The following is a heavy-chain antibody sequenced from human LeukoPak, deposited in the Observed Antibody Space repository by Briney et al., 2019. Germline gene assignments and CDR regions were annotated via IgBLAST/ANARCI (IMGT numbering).Heavy chain of an antibody. V-gene: IGHV3-11*01. D-gene: IGHD3-10*01. Sequence: GGSLRLSCAASGFTFSVYYMNWIRQAPGKGLEWVSYISTSGSTKYYADSVKGRFTMSRDNAENSLYLQMNSLRAEDTAVYYCARNMVRGVIFPLGYWGQGILVTVSS. CDR1: GFTFSVYY. CDR3: ARNMVRGVIFPLGY. CDR2: ISTSGSTK. J-gene: IGHJ4*02.